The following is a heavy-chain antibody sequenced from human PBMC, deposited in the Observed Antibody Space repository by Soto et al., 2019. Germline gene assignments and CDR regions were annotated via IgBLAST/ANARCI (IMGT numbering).Heavy chain of an antibody. CDR1: GYTFTGYY. D-gene: IGHD4-4*01. CDR2: INPNSGGT. J-gene: IGHJ6*04. Sequence: ASVKVSCKASGYTFTGYYMHWVRQAPGQGLEWMGWINPNSGGTNYAQKFQGWVTMTRDTSISTAYMELNSLKTEDTAVYYCTTDSLRLRMDDYSNYVSLDAWGKGTTVTVSS. CDR3: TTDSLRLRMDDYSNYVSLDA. V-gene: IGHV1-2*04.